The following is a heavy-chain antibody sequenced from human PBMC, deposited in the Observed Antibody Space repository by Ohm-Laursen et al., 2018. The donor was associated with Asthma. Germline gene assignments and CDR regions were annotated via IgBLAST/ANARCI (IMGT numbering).Heavy chain of an antibody. CDR2: IYYSGST. V-gene: IGHV4-31*11. J-gene: IGHJ4*02. Sequence: SDTLSLTCAVSGGSISSGGYYWSWIRQHPGKGLEWIGYIYYSGSTYYNPSLKSRVTISVDTSKNQFSLKLSSVTAADTAVYYCARGPYSSSWPYYFDYWGQGTLVTVSS. CDR1: GGSISSGGYY. D-gene: IGHD6-13*01. CDR3: ARGPYSSSWPYYFDY.